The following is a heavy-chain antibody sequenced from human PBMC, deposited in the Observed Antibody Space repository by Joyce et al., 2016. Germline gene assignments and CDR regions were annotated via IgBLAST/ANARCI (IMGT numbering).Heavy chain of an antibody. CDR1: GYSFTDHY. CDR3: ARGPMPPYAFDI. D-gene: IGHD2-2*01. V-gene: IGHV1-2*06. CDR2: INPDSGGT. J-gene: IGHJ3*02. Sequence: QVQLVQSGAAVKKPGASVKVSCKASGYSFTDHYVHWVRQAPGQGLQWMGRINPDSGGTSYAQKFQGRVTLTRDASIATAYMELSSLRSDDTAVYFCARGPMPPYAFDIWGQGTMVTVSS.